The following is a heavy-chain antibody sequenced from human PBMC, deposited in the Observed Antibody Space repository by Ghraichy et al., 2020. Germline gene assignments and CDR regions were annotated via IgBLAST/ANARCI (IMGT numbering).Heavy chain of an antibody. D-gene: IGHD2/OR15-2a*01. V-gene: IGHV3-21*01. CDR1: GFAFSSYN. CDR3: AREFLASDGMDV. J-gene: IGHJ6*02. CDR2: ISSSSSSI. Sequence: GGSLRLSCAASGFAFSSYNMIWVRQAPGKGLECVSSISSSSSSIYYADSVKGRFTISRDNAKNSLSLQMNSLRAEDTAVYYCAREFLASDGMDVWGQGTTVTVSS.